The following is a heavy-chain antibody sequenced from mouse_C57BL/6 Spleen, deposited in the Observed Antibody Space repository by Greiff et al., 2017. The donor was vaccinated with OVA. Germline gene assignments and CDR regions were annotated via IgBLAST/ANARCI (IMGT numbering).Heavy chain of an antibody. CDR2: IYPRSGNT. J-gene: IGHJ4*01. V-gene: IGHV1-81*01. D-gene: IGHD4-1*01. CDR3: ARRTGRKDAMDY. CDR1: GYTFTSYG. Sequence: VQLQQSGAELARPGASVKLSCKASGYTFTSYGISWVKQRTGQGLEWIGEIYPRSGNTYYNEKFKGKATLTADKSSSTAYMELRSLTSEDSAVYFCARRTGRKDAMDYWGQGTSVTVSS.